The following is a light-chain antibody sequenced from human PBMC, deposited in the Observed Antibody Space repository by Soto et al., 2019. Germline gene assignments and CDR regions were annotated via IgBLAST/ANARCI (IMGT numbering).Light chain of an antibody. Sequence: SVLTQPPSVSGAPGQRVTISCTGSSSNIGAGYDVHWYQHLPGTAPKLLIYGNSNRPSGVPDRFSGSKSGTSASLAITGLQAEDEADYYCQSYDSSLSVVFGGGTKVTVL. V-gene: IGLV1-40*01. J-gene: IGLJ2*01. CDR3: QSYDSSLSVV. CDR1: SSNIGAGYD. CDR2: GNS.